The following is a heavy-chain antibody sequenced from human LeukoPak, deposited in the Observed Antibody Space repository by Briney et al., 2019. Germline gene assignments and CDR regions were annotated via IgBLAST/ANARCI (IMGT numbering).Heavy chain of an antibody. J-gene: IGHJ4*02. CDR1: GGSISSYY. V-gene: IGHV4-59*01. CDR2: IYYSGST. D-gene: IGHD2-15*01. CDR3: ARSHCSGGSCHLDY. Sequence: SETLSLTCAVYGGSISSYYWSWIRQPPGKGLEWIGYIYYSGSTNYNPSPKSRVTISVDTSKNQFSLKLSSVTAADTAVYYCARSHCSGGSCHLDYWGQGTLVTVSS.